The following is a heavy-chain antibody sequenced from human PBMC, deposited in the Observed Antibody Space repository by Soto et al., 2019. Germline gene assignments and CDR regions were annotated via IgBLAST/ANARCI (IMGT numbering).Heavy chain of an antibody. CDR1: GFSLSTSGVG. D-gene: IGHD3-22*01. CDR2: IYWNDDK. CDR3: AHRQVSPMIVET. V-gene: IGHV2-5*01. J-gene: IGHJ5*02. Sequence: SGPTLVNATQTLTLTCTFSGFSLSTSGVGVGWIRQPPGKALEWLALIYWNDDKRYSPSLKSRLTITKDTSKNQVVLTMTNMDPVDTATYYCAHRQVSPMIVETWGQGTLVTVSS.